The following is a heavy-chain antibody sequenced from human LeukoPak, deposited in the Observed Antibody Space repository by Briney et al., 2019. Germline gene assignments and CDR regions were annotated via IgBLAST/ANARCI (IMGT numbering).Heavy chain of an antibody. V-gene: IGHV4-34*01. CDR3: ARGFNSRGWFDP. D-gene: IGHD6-13*01. Sequence: SETLSLTCAVYGGSFSGYYWSWIRQPPGKGLEWIGEINHSGSTNCNPSLKSRVTISVDTSKNQFSLKLSSVTAADTAVYYCARGFNSRGWFDPWGQGTLVTVSS. CDR2: INHSGST. J-gene: IGHJ5*02. CDR1: GGSFSGYY.